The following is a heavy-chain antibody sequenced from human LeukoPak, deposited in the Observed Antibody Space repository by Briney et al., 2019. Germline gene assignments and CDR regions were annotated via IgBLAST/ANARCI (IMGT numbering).Heavy chain of an antibody. CDR1: GITFSSSA. Sequence: GGSLRLSCAASGITFSSSAMHWVRQAPGKGLEWVAVISYDESNKYYADSVKGRFTISRDNSKNTLYLQMNSLRAEDTAVYYCARNLNYDFWSGDGLAYYYYMDVWGKGTTVTVSS. D-gene: IGHD3-3*01. CDR2: ISYDESNK. CDR3: ARNLNYDFWSGDGLAYYYYMDV. V-gene: IGHV3-30-3*01. J-gene: IGHJ6*03.